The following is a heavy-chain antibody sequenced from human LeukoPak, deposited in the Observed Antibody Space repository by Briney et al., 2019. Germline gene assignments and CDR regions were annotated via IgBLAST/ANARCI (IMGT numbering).Heavy chain of an antibody. J-gene: IGHJ4*02. D-gene: IGHD4-17*01. CDR1: GFTVSSNY. V-gene: IGHV3-53*01. Sequence: GGSLRLSCAASGFTVSSNYMSWVRQAPGKGLEWVSVIYSGGSTYYADSVKGRFTISRDNSKNTLYLQMNSLRAEDTAVYYCARDQGDYVGSYYFDYWGQGTLVTVSS. CDR3: ARDQGDYVGSYYFDY. CDR2: IYSGGST.